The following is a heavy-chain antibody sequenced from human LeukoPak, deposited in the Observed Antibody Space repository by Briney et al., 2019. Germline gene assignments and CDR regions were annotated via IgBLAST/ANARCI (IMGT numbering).Heavy chain of an antibody. D-gene: IGHD2-15*01. CDR1: GYTFTSCY. J-gene: IGHJ4*02. Sequence: GASVKVSCKASGYTFTSCYMHWVRQAPGQGLEWMGIINPSGGSTSYAQKFQGRVTMTRDTSTSTVYMELSSLRSEDTAVYYCARDWAYCNGGSCYYFDYWGRGTLVTVSS. V-gene: IGHV1-46*01. CDR2: INPSGGST. CDR3: ARDWAYCNGGSCYYFDY.